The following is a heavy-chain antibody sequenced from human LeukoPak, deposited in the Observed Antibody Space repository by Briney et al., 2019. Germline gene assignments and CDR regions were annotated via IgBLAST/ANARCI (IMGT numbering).Heavy chain of an antibody. CDR3: ARAFGVVIIGTLNDY. Sequence: GGSLRLSCAASGFTFSSYGMHWVRQAPGKGLEWVAVISYDGSNKYYADSVKGRFTISRDNSKNTLYLQMNSLRAEDTAVYYCARAFGVVIIGTLNDYWGQGTLVTVSS. CDR2: ISYDGSNK. V-gene: IGHV3-30*03. J-gene: IGHJ4*02. CDR1: GFTFSSYG. D-gene: IGHD3-3*01.